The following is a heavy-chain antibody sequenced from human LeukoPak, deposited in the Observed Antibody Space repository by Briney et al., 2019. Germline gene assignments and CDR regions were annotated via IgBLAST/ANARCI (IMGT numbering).Heavy chain of an antibody. Sequence: GGSLRLSCAASGFTFSTYEMNWVRQAPGKGLEWVSYISSSGSARYYADSVKGRLTISRDTAKNSLYLQMNSLRAEDTAVYYCVRGWYSSGPFDCWGQATLVTVSS. CDR2: ISSSGSAR. CDR3: VRGWYSSGPFDC. CDR1: GFTFSTYE. V-gene: IGHV3-48*03. J-gene: IGHJ4*02. D-gene: IGHD6-19*01.